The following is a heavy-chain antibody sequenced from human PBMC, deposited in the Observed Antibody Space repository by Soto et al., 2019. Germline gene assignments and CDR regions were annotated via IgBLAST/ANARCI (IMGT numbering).Heavy chain of an antibody. CDR3: AREVYSSSLPTYYYYYGMDV. CDR1: GFTFTNSA. J-gene: IGHJ6*02. D-gene: IGHD6-6*01. CDR2: IVVGSGNT. V-gene: IGHV1-58*01. Sequence: SVKVSCKASGFTFTNSAVQWVRQASGQRLEWIGWIVVGSGNTNYAQKFQERVTITRDMSTSTAYMELSSLRSEDAAVYYCAREVYSSSLPTYYYYYGMDVWGQGTTVTVSS.